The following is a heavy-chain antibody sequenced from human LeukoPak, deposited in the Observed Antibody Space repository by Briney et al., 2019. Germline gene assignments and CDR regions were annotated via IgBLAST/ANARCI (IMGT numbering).Heavy chain of an antibody. J-gene: IGHJ4*02. CDR2: ISGSGTII. D-gene: IGHD3-10*01. CDR1: GGSFSDYY. V-gene: IGHV3-11*01. Sequence: GGSLRLSCAASGGSFSDYYMSWIRQAPGKGLEWLSYISGSGTIIYYADSVRGRFTISRDNAKNSLYLQMNSLRAEDTALYYCAKEAYGSAKYYFDYWGQGTLVTVSS. CDR3: AKEAYGSAKYYFDY.